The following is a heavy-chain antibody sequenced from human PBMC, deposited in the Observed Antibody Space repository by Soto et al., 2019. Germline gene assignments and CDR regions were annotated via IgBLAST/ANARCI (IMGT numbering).Heavy chain of an antibody. V-gene: IGHV3-30-3*01. CDR2: ISYDGSNK. CDR1: GCTFSSYA. Sequence: HPGGSLRLSCAVSGCTFSSYAMRWVRQAPGKGLEWVAVISYDGSNKYYADSVKGRFTISRDNSKNTLYLQMNSLRAEDTAVYYCARGPYGDSHVDAFDIWGQGTMVTVSS. D-gene: IGHD4-17*01. J-gene: IGHJ3*02. CDR3: ARGPYGDSHVDAFDI.